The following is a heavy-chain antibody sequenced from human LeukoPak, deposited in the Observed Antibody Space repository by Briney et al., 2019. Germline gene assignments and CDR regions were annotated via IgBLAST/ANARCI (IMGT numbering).Heavy chain of an antibody. J-gene: IGHJ5*02. Sequence: QTLSLTCAISGDSVSSNGAAWNWIRQSPSRGLEWLGRTFYRSKWYSDYAVSVKSRISINPDTSKNQFSLQLNSVTPEDTAVYYCARVFSTNYYDNRGWFDPWGQGTLVTVSS. CDR1: GDSVSSNGAA. CDR2: TFYRSKWYS. D-gene: IGHD3-22*01. V-gene: IGHV6-1*01. CDR3: ARVFSTNYYDNRGWFDP.